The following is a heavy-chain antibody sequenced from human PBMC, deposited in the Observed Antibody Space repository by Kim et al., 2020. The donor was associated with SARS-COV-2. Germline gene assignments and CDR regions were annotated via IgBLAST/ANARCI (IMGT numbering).Heavy chain of an antibody. V-gene: IGHV1-3*01. Sequence: NGNTKYSQKCQGRVTITRDTSASTAYMELSSLRSEDTAVYYCAREGIALDWGQGTLVTVSS. D-gene: IGHD6-13*01. CDR3: AREGIALD. J-gene: IGHJ4*02. CDR2: NGNT.